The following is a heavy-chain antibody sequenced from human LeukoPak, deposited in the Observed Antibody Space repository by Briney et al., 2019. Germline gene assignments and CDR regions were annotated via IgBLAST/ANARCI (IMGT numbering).Heavy chain of an antibody. V-gene: IGHV3-7*01. CDR1: GFTFSSYW. Sequence: PGGSLRHSCAASGFTFSSYWMSWVRQAPGKGLEWVANIKEDGSEKFHVGSVRGRFTISRDNAKNSLYLQMNSLRAEDTAVYYCAELGITMIGGVWGKGTTVTISS. CDR2: IKEDGSEK. J-gene: IGHJ6*04. D-gene: IGHD3-10*02. CDR3: AELGITMIGGV.